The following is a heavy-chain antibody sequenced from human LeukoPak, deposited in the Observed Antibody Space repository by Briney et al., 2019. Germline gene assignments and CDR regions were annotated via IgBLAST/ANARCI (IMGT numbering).Heavy chain of an antibody. Sequence: PGGSLRLSCAASGFTFDDYAMHWVRQAPGKGLEWVSGISWNSGSIGYADSVKGRFTISRDNAKNSLYLQMNSLRAEDTALYYCAKDPLAARPSTHYYYMDVWGKGTTVTVSS. D-gene: IGHD6-6*01. CDR1: GFTFDDYA. J-gene: IGHJ6*03. V-gene: IGHV3-9*01. CDR3: AKDPLAARPSTHYYYMDV. CDR2: ISWNSGSI.